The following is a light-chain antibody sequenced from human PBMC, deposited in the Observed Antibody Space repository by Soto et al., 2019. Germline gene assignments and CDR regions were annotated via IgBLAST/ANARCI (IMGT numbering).Light chain of an antibody. CDR3: QQYDSWPSLFT. Sequence: EIIMTQSPATLSVSPGERATLSCRASQSVSSNLAWYRQRPGQAPRLLIYGTSTRATGIPDRFSGSGSGTEFTLTISSLQSEDFAVYYCQQYDSWPSLFTFGPGTKVDLK. J-gene: IGKJ3*01. CDR1: QSVSSN. V-gene: IGKV3-15*01. CDR2: GTS.